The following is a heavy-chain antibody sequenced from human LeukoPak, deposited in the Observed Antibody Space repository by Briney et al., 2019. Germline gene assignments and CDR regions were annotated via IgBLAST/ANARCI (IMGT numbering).Heavy chain of an antibody. D-gene: IGHD3-22*01. J-gene: IGHJ4*02. CDR1: GGSISSSY. CDR3: ARGGLGYYDSSGYPHPYFDY. CDR2: IYYSGST. V-gene: IGHV4-59*08. Sequence: SETLSLTCTVSGGSISSSYWSWIRQPPGKGLEWIGYIYYSGSTNYNPSLKSRVTISVDTSKNQFSLKLSSVTAADTAVYYCARGGLGYYDSSGYPHPYFDYWGQGTLVTVSS.